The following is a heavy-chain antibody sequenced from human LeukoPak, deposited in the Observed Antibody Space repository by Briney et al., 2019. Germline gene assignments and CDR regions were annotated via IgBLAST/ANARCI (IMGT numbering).Heavy chain of an antibody. Sequence: GGSLRLSCAASGFTFSSYGMHWVRQAPGKGLEWVAFIRYDGSNKYYADSVKGRFTISRDNSKNTLYLQMNSLRAEDTAVYYCARDKGTTLQWLVLVDAFDIWGQGTMVTVSS. CDR2: IRYDGSNK. D-gene: IGHD6-19*01. J-gene: IGHJ3*02. CDR3: ARDKGTTLQWLVLVDAFDI. CDR1: GFTFSSYG. V-gene: IGHV3-30*02.